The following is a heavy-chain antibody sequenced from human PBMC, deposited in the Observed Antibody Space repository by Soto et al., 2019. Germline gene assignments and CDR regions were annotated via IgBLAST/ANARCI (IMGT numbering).Heavy chain of an antibody. CDR1: GYTFTSYA. D-gene: IGHD4-4*01. V-gene: IGHV1-3*01. CDR3: AREYSTYLPFDY. Sequence: ASVKVSCKASGYTFTSYAMHWVRQAPGQRLEWMGWINAGNGNTKYSQKFQGRVTITRDTSASTAYMELSSLRSEDTAVYYCAREYSTYLPFDYWGQGPLVTVPS. CDR2: INAGNGNT. J-gene: IGHJ4*02.